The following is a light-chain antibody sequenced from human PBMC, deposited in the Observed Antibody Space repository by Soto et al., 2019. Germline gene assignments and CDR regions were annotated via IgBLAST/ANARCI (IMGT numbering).Light chain of an antibody. CDR3: QQYNSYPWT. CDR1: QSIRSW. CDR2: KAS. V-gene: IGKV1-5*03. J-gene: IGKJ2*02. Sequence: DIQMTQSPSTLSASVGDRVTITCRASQSIRSWLAWYQQKPGKAPKLLIYKASSLESGVPSRFSGSGSGTEFTLTISSLQPDDVATYYCQQYNSYPWTFGQGTKLEIK.